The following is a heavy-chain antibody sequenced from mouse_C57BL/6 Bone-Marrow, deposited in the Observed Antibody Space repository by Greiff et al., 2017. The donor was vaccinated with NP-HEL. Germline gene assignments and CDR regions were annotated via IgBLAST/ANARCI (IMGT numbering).Heavy chain of an antibody. CDR1: GYTFTSYG. J-gene: IGHJ3*01. CDR3: ARNYGYDMWFAY. D-gene: IGHD2-2*01. CDR2: IYPRSGNT. Sequence: VQLQESGAELARPGASVKLSCKASGYTFTSYGISWVKQRTGQGLEWIGEIYPRSGNTYYNEKFKGKATLTADKSSSTAYMELRSLTSEDSAVYFCARNYGYDMWFAYWGQGTLVTVSA. V-gene: IGHV1-81*01.